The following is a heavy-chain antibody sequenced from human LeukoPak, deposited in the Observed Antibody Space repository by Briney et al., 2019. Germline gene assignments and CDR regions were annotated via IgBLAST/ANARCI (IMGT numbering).Heavy chain of an antibody. CDR1: GDSISSGDYY. CDR3: AREGRVVPAARL. D-gene: IGHD2-2*01. Sequence: SETLSLTCTVSGDSISSGDYYWSWIRQPPGKGLEWIGYIYYSGSTYYNPSLKSRVTISVDTSKNQFSLKLSSVTAADTAVYYCAREGRVVPAARLWGQGTMVTVSS. J-gene: IGHJ3*01. V-gene: IGHV4-30-4*01. CDR2: IYYSGST.